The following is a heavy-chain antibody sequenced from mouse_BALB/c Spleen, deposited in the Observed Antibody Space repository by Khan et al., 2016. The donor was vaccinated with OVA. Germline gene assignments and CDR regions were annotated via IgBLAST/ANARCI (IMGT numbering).Heavy chain of an antibody. CDR3: ANQPYYHYNIIDY. J-gene: IGHJ4*01. V-gene: IGHV2-6-1*01. D-gene: IGHD2-4*01. CDR1: GFSLTNYG. Sequence: VQLQESGPDLVAPSQSLSITCTISGFSLTNYGVHWVRQPPGKGLEWLVVIWNDGNTTYNSALKSRLIVSKDNSKSQVFLKINSRQNDDTAMYFFANQPYYHYNIIDYWGQGTSVTVSS. CDR2: IWNDGNT.